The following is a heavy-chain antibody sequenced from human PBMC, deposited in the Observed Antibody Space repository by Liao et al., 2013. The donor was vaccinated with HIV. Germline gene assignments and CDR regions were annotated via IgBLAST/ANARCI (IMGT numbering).Heavy chain of an antibody. D-gene: IGHD7-27*01. CDR3: ARDRPGDDAFDI. Sequence: LQESGPGLVKPSQTLSLNCSVSGASISSDNYYWSWIRQPPGKGLEWIGYIFYSGNTYYGPSLKSRVTISVDTSKNHFSLKLSSVTAADTAVYYCARDRPGDDAFDIWGQGTMVTVSS. CDR1: GASISSDNYY. V-gene: IGHV4-30-4*08. J-gene: IGHJ3*02. CDR2: IFYSGNT.